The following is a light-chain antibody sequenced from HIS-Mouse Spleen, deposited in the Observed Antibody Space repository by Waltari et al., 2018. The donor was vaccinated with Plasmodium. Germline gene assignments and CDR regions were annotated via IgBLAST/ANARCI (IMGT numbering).Light chain of an antibody. J-gene: IGLJ1*01. V-gene: IGLV2-11*01. Sequence: QSALTQPRSVSGSPGQSVTISCTGTSSDVGGYNYVSCYQQHPGKAPKPRIYDVSTRPSGVPDRFSGSKAGNTASLTIAGLQAEDEADYYCCSYAGSYTFVFGTGTKVTVL. CDR2: DVS. CDR1: SSDVGGYNY. CDR3: CSYAGSYTFV.